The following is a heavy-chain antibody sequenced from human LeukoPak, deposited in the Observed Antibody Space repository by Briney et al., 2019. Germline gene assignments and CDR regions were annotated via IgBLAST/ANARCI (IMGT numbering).Heavy chain of an antibody. V-gene: IGHV4-59*01. D-gene: IGHD1-1*01. CDR1: GGSISRYY. CDR3: TRGINSDAFDI. J-gene: IGHJ3*02. Sequence: SETLSLTCTVSGGSISRYYWSWIRQPPGKGLEWIGYIYYSGSTKYNPSLKSRVTILLDTSKNQFSLKLSSVTAADTAVYYCTRGINSDAFDIWGQGTMVTVSS. CDR2: IYYSGST.